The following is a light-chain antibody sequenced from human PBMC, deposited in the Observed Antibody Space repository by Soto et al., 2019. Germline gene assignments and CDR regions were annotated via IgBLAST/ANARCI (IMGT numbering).Light chain of an antibody. CDR3: QSYDSSLTGRV. Sequence: QSVLTQPPSVSGAPGQRVTISCTGSSSNIGAGYDVHWYRQLPGTAPKLLIFRNINRPLGVTDRFSGSKSDTSASLAITGLQAEDEADYYCQSYDSSLTGRVFGGGTKLTVL. CDR2: RNI. J-gene: IGLJ2*01. V-gene: IGLV1-40*01. CDR1: SSNIGAGYD.